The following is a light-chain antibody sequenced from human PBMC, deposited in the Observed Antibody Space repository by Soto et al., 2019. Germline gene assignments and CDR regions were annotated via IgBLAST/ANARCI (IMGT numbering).Light chain of an antibody. V-gene: IGKV3-15*01. CDR3: QQYGSSPLT. CDR1: QSVRSN. J-gene: IGKJ1*01. CDR2: GAS. Sequence: EIVMTQSAATLSAYPGERATHSCRASQSVRSNLAWYQQKPGQAPRLLIYGASTRATGIPARFSGSGSGTDFTLTISRLEPEDCAVYYCQQYGSSPLTFGQGTKVDI.